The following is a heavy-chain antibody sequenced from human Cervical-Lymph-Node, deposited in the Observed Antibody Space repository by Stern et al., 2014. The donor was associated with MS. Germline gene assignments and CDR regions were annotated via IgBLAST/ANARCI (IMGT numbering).Heavy chain of an antibody. D-gene: IGHD1-1*01. CDR1: GYTFTNNW. J-gene: IGHJ6*02. Sequence: VQLVESGAEVKKPGESLKISCKGSGYTFTNNWIAWVRQMPGKGLEWMGIIYPDDSDIRYSPSLQGQVTLSADKSIRTAYLKWSSLKAADSAVYYCARPPPRRKWDDPNYGMDVWGQGTTVTVSS. CDR2: IYPDDSDI. V-gene: IGHV5-51*03. CDR3: ARPPPRRKWDDPNYGMDV.